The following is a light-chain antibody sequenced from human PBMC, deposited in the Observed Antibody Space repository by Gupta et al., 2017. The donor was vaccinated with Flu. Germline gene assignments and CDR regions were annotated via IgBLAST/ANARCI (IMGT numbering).Light chain of an antibody. Sequence: DIQMTQSPSSLSASVGDRVTITCQANKDIRNFLNWYQQKPGRAPELLIYDASTVETGVPSRFSGDGSGTDFTLTITNRQSEDVANYYCQQYDSLAVTFGHGTKL. J-gene: IGKJ3*01. V-gene: IGKV1-33*01. CDR1: KDIRNF. CDR3: QQYDSLAVT. CDR2: DAS.